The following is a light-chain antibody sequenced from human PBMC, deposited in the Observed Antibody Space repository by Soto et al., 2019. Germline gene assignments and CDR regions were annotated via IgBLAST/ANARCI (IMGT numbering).Light chain of an antibody. CDR1: QSVSSY. V-gene: IGKV3-11*01. Sequence: EIVLTQSPATLSLSPGERATLSCRASQSVSSYLAWYQQKPGQAPRLLIYDASNRATGIPARFSGSGSGTDFTLTISSLEPEDFAVYYCQQRSNSFTFGPGTKVHMK. CDR3: QQRSNSFT. CDR2: DAS. J-gene: IGKJ3*01.